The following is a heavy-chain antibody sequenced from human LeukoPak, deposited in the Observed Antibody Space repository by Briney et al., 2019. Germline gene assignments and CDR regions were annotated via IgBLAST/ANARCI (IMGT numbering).Heavy chain of an antibody. V-gene: IGHV1-69*05. J-gene: IGHJ4*02. CDR2: IIPIFGTA. Sequence: SVKVSCKASGGTFSSYAISWVRQAPGQGLEWMGRIIPIFGTANYAQKFQGRVTITTDESTGTAYTELSSLRSEDTAVYYCARGCSGGSCYSYFDYWGQGTLVTVSS. D-gene: IGHD2-15*01. CDR1: GGTFSSYA. CDR3: ARGCSGGSCYSYFDY.